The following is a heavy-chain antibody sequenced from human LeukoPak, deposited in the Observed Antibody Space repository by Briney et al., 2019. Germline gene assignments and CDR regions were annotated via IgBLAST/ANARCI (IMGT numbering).Heavy chain of an antibody. D-gene: IGHD1-1*01. CDR3: ARVGPATGFDY. CDR1: GGSISSGGYY. J-gene: IGHJ4*02. CDR2: IYYSGST. V-gene: IGHV4-31*03. Sequence: SQTLSLTCTVTGGSISSGGYYWSWIRQHPGKGLEWIGYIYYSGSTYYNPSLKSRVTISVDTSKNQFSLKLSSVTAADTAVYYCARVGPATGFDYWGQGTPVTVSS.